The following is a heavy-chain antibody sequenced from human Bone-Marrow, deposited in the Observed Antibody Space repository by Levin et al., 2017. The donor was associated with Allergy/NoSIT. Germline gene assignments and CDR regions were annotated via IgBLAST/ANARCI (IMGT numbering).Heavy chain of an antibody. D-gene: IGHD1-14*01. CDR2: ISYSGST. Sequence: GSLRLSCSVSGFSISSSGYYWGWLRQPPAKGLEWIGSISYSGSTYYNPSFKSRVTISADSSKNQFSLKLYSVTAADTAVYYCARREGSTGHAFDIWGQGTMVTVSP. CDR1: GFSISSSGYY. J-gene: IGHJ3*02. CDR3: ARREGSTGHAFDI. V-gene: IGHV4-39*01.